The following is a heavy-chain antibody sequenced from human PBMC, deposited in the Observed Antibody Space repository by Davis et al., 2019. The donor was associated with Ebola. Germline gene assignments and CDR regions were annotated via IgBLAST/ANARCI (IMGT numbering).Heavy chain of an antibody. Sequence: ASVKVSCKASGYTFIGYYIHWVRQAPGQGPEWMGRINPNSGGTNYAQKFRGRVTMTRDTSISTAYMELTRLRSDDTAVYYCATPLSVGFYDWYFDLWGRGTLVTVSS. CDR1: GYTFIGYY. J-gene: IGHJ2*01. D-gene: IGHD2/OR15-2a*01. CDR2: INPNSGGT. CDR3: ATPLSVGFYDWYFDL. V-gene: IGHV1-2*02.